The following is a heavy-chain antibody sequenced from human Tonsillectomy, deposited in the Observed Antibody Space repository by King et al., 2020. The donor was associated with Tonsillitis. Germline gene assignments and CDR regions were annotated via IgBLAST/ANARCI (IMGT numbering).Heavy chain of an antibody. D-gene: IGHD2-8*01. CDR2: ISRRGNTI. V-gene: IGHV3-11*01. Sequence: VQLVESGGGLVKPGGSLRLSCAASGFTFSDYYMSWIRQAPGDGLEWVSYISRRGNTINYADSVKGRFTISRDNAKNSLYLQMNSLRAEDTAVYYCARAMGIVLMVYAVDAFDIWGQGTMVTVSS. CDR3: ARAMGIVLMVYAVDAFDI. J-gene: IGHJ3*02. CDR1: GFTFSDYY.